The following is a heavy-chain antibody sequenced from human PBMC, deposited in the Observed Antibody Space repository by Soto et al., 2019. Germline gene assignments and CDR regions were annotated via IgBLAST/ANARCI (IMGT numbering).Heavy chain of an antibody. J-gene: IGHJ4*02. CDR3: ARGGTPFDF. CDR2: ISHEGSNK. Sequence: QVQLVESGGGVVQPGRSLRLSCAASGFTFSGYAMHWVRQAPGKGLEWVAFISHEGSNKYYADSVKGRFTISRDNSKNTLYLEMNSLRAAERAVYYCARGGTPFDFWGQGTLVTVSS. CDR1: GFTFSGYA. V-gene: IGHV3-30-3*01. D-gene: IGHD1-1*01.